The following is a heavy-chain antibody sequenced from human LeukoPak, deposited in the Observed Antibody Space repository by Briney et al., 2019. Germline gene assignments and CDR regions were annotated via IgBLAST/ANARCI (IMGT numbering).Heavy chain of an antibody. CDR2: IIPIFGTA. CDR3: ARPDYGDYTRHLSY. J-gene: IGHJ4*02. V-gene: IGHV1-69*01. Sequence: ASVKVSCKASGGTFSSYAISWVRQAPGQGLEWMGGIIPIFGTANYAQKFQGRVTITADESTSTAYMELSSLRSEDTAVYYCARPDYGDYTRHLSYWGQGTLVTVSS. CDR1: GGTFSSYA. D-gene: IGHD4-17*01.